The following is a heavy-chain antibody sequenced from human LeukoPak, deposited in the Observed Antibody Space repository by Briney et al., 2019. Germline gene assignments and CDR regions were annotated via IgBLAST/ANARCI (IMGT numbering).Heavy chain of an antibody. V-gene: IGHV4-61*02. CDR1: GGSISSGSYY. J-gene: IGHJ5*02. Sequence: SQTLSLTCTVSGGSISSGSYYWSWIRQPAGKGLEWIGRIYTSGSTNYNLSLKSRVTISVDTSKNQFSLKLSSVTAADTAVCYCARDGPFVVPAVSWGQGTLVTVSS. D-gene: IGHD2-2*01. CDR2: IYTSGST. CDR3: ARDGPFVVPAVS.